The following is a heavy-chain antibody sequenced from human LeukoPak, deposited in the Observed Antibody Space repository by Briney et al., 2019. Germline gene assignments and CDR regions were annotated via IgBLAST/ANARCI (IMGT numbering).Heavy chain of an antibody. CDR1: GGSISSSSYY. J-gene: IGHJ4*02. Sequence: SETLSLTCTVSGGSISSSSYYWGWIRQPPGKGLEWIGSIYYSGSTYYNPSLKSRVTISVDTSENQFSLKLSSVTAADTAVYYCARDVRHFDYWGQGTLVTVSS. CDR3: ARDVRHFDY. CDR2: IYYSGST. V-gene: IGHV4-39*07.